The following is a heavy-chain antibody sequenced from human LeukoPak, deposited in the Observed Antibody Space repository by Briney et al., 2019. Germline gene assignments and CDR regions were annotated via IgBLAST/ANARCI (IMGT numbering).Heavy chain of an antibody. J-gene: IGHJ4*02. D-gene: IGHD3-22*01. CDR3: ARDADTSGHYSHFDF. V-gene: IGHV3-33*01. CDR1: GFIFSHYG. Sequence: PGGSLRLSCAASGFIFSHYGMDWVRQAPGKGLEWVAGIRFDGGKQWYADSVMGRFTISRDNSGSTVFLQVSGPRGEDTALYYCARDADTSGHYSHFDFWGQGALVTVSS. CDR2: IRFDGGKQ.